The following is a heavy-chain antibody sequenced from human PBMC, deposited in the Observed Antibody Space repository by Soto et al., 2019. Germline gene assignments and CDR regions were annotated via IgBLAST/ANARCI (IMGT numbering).Heavy chain of an antibody. Sequence: QVQLVQSGAEVKKPGSSVKVSCKASGGTFSSYAISWVRQAPGQGLEWMGGLIPIFGTANYAQKFQGRVTITADESTSKAYMELSSLRSEDTAVYYCARDRGICSGGSCYSFLDYWGQGTLVTVSS. J-gene: IGHJ4*02. CDR2: LIPIFGTA. D-gene: IGHD2-15*01. CDR3: ARDRGICSGGSCYSFLDY. V-gene: IGHV1-69*01. CDR1: GGTFSSYA.